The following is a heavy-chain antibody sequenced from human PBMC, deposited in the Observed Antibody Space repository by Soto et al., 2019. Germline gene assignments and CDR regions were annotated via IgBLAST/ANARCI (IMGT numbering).Heavy chain of an antibody. V-gene: IGHV1-18*04. CDR1: GYTFTSYG. J-gene: IGHJ4*02. Sequence: QVKLVQSGAEVKKPGASVKVSCKASGYTFTSYGISWVRQAPGQGLEWMGWISAYNGNTNYAQKLQGRVTMTTDTSTSTAYMELRSMRSDDTAVYYCARDLGEGYYDSSGYSLNFDYWGQGTLVTVSS. D-gene: IGHD3-22*01. CDR2: ISAYNGNT. CDR3: ARDLGEGYYDSSGYSLNFDY.